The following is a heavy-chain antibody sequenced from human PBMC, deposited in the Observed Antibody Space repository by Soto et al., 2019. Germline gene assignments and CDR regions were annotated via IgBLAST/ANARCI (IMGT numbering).Heavy chain of an antibody. CDR1: GGSISSSSYY. V-gene: IGHV4-39*01. CDR2: IYYSWST. Sequence: SETLSFTCTVSGGSISSSSYYWGWIRQPPGKGLGWIGSIYYSWSTYYNSSLMSRVTISGDTSKSHFSLKLNTLTAAHTAVYYCARPTVTNEGFDYWSQGTLVTLSS. CDR3: ARPTVTNEGFDY. J-gene: IGHJ4*02. D-gene: IGHD4-17*01.